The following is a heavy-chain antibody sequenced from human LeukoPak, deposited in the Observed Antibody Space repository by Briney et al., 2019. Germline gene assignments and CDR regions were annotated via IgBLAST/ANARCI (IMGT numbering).Heavy chain of an antibody. CDR3: ARVGFVDVVATIGFYFDY. CDR1: GGSVSSGSYY. J-gene: IGHJ4*02. CDR2: IYYTGSI. V-gene: IGHV4-61*01. D-gene: IGHD5-12*01. Sequence: SETLSLTCTVSGGSVSSGSYYWSWIRQPPGKGLEWIGYIYYTGSIKYNPSLKSRVTISVDTFKNQFSLKLYSVTAADTAVYYCARVGFVDVVATIGFYFDYWGQGALVTVSS.